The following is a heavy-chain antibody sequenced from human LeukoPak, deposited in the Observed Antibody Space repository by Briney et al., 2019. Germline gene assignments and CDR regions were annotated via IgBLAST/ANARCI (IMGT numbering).Heavy chain of an antibody. J-gene: IGHJ6*02. V-gene: IGHV3-23*01. D-gene: IGHD2-2*01. CDR3: APRDIVVVPAARYGRDV. Sequence: GGSLRLSCAASGFTFSSYAMSWVRQAPGKGLEWVSAISGSGGSTYYADSVKGRFTISRDNSKNTLYLQMNSLRAEDTAVYYCAPRDIVVVPAARYGRDVGAQGTTVPVSS. CDR2: ISGSGGST. CDR1: GFTFSSYA.